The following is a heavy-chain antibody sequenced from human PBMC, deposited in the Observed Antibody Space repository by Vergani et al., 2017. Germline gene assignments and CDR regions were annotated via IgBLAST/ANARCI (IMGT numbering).Heavy chain of an antibody. D-gene: IGHD6-13*01. CDR1: GFTFNNYG. Sequence: QVQLVESGGGVVQPERSLRLSCIASGFTFNNYGIHWVRQAPGKGLEWVAVIWYNGRSIDYADSVKGRFTISRDNSKNTVSLQMNSLRAEDTAVYYCAKTGYSSSWLFDYWGQGTLVTVSS. V-gene: IGHV3-33*03. J-gene: IGHJ4*02. CDR3: AKTGYSSSWLFDY. CDR2: IWYNGRSI.